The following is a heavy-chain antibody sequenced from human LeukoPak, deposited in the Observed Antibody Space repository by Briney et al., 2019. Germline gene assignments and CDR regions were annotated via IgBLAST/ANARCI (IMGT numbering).Heavy chain of an antibody. D-gene: IGHD4-11*01. Sequence: GGSLRLSCAASGFTFSSYGMHWVRQAPGKGLEWVAVISYDGSNKYYADSVKGRFTISRDNSKNTLYLQMNSLRAEDTAVYYCATLTVTTGSDSWFDPWGQGTLVTVSS. CDR3: ATLTVTTGSDSWFDP. V-gene: IGHV3-30*03. CDR1: GFTFSSYG. CDR2: ISYDGSNK. J-gene: IGHJ5*02.